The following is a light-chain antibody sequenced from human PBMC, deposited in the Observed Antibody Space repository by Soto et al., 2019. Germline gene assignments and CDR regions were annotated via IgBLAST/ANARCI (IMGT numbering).Light chain of an antibody. CDR3: QKYDTAPFT. J-gene: IGKJ3*01. V-gene: IGKV1-27*01. CDR1: KGIAFY. CDR2: AAS. Sequence: DVQMTQSPSPLSASVGDTVNITFRARKGIAFYLAWFKKRQGKAPKLLISAASNLLSGVPSRFSGSGSGTDFTLTISSLQPEDVATYYCQKYDTAPFTFGPG.